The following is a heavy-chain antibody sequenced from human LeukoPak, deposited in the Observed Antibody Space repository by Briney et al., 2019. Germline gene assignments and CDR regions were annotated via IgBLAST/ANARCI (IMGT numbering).Heavy chain of an antibody. CDR3: ARDLPYYDYGGNSAFDY. D-gene: IGHD4-23*01. V-gene: IGHV4-4*07. J-gene: IGHJ4*02. CDR1: GGSISSYY. Sequence: SETLSLTCTVSGGSISSYYWSWIRQPAVKGLEWIGRIYTSGSTNYNPSLKSRVTMSVDTSKNQFSLKLSSVTAADTAVYYCARDLPYYDYGGNSAFDYWGQGTLVTVSS. CDR2: IYTSGST.